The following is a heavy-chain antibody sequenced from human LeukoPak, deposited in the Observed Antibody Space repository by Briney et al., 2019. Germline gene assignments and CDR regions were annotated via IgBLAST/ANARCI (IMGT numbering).Heavy chain of an antibody. Sequence: GGSLRLSCAASGFTFGDFFMSWVRPAPGKGLGWVANIKRDGSEKFHVDSVRGRFTLSRDNAKNALFLQMHSLRADDTAMYFCARGVAMIRGAVMYPYFFDFWGRGTLVTVSS. D-gene: IGHD3-10*01. CDR1: GFTFGDFF. J-gene: IGHJ4*02. CDR2: IKRDGSEK. CDR3: ARGVAMIRGAVMYPYFFDF. V-gene: IGHV3-7*03.